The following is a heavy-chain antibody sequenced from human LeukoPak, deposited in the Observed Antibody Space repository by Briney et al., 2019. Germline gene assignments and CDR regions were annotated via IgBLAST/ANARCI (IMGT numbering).Heavy chain of an antibody. J-gene: IGHJ6*02. CDR2: ISAYNGNT. V-gene: IGHV1-18*01. Sequence: GASVKVSCKASGYTFTSYGISWVRQAPGQGLEWMGWISAYNGNTNYAQKLQGRVTMTTDTSTSTAYMELRSLRSDDTAVYYCARAQLNLVVDFGMDVWGQGTTVTVSS. D-gene: IGHD2-2*01. CDR1: GYTFTSYG. CDR3: ARAQLNLVVDFGMDV.